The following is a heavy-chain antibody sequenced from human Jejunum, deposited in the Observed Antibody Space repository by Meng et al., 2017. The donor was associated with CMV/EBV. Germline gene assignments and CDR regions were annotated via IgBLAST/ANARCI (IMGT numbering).Heavy chain of an antibody. CDR2: VKFRAEGGAT. J-gene: IGHJ4*02. CDR1: GFTFENAY. V-gene: IGHV3-15*07. CDR3: TVGYSSWYFG. Sequence: CAASGFTFENAYMNWVRQAPGKGLEWVGRVKFRAEGGATEYGALFRDRFIISRDDSRSTSYLQMNSLKTEDTAIYYCTVGYSSWYFGWGQGTLVTVSS. D-gene: IGHD6-13*01.